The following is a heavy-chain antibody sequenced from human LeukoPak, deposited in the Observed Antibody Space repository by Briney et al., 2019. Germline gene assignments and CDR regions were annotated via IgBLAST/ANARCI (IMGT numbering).Heavy chain of an antibody. CDR2: ISGSGGST. CDR3: AKANSGAEYYFDY. D-gene: IGHD6-25*01. V-gene: IGHV3-23*01. CDR1: GFSFNSDW. J-gene: IGHJ4*02. Sequence: GGSLRLSCAASGFSFNSDWMDWVRQAPGKGLEWVSAISGSGGSTYYADSVKGRFTISRDNSKNTLYLQMNSLRAEDTAVYYCAKANSGAEYYFDYWGQGTLVTVSS.